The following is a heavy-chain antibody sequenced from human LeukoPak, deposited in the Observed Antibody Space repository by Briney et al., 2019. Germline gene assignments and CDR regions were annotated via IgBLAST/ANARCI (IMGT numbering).Heavy chain of an antibody. J-gene: IGHJ5*02. D-gene: IGHD6-19*01. CDR2: MNPNSGNT. Sequence: ASVKVSCKASGYTFTSYDINWVRQATGQGLEWMGWMNPNSGNTGYAQKFQGRVTMTRDMSTSTVYMELSSLRSEDTAVYYCARDLYSSGTNGWFDPWGQGTLVTVSS. CDR1: GYTFTSYD. V-gene: IGHV1-8*01. CDR3: ARDLYSSGTNGWFDP.